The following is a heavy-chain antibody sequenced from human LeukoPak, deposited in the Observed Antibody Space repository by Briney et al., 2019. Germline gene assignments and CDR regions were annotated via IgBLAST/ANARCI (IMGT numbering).Heavy chain of an antibody. CDR2: ISGSGGST. Sequence: GGSLRLSCAASGFTFSSYGMSWVRQAPGKGLEWVSAISGSGGSTYYADSVKGRFTISRDNSKNTLYLQMNSLRAEDTAVYYCASKTPSGSYASFDYWGQGTLVTVSS. V-gene: IGHV3-23*01. CDR3: ASKTPSGSYASFDY. CDR1: GFTFSSYG. D-gene: IGHD1-26*01. J-gene: IGHJ4*02.